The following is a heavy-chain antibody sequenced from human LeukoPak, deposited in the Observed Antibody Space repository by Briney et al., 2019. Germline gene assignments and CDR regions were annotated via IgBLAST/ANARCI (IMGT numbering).Heavy chain of an antibody. V-gene: IGHV3-64D*09. CDR3: VKDRYVDY. Sequence: GGSLRLACSASGFTFSSYAMHWVRQAPGKGLEYVSSISSPGDKTYYANPVKGRFTISRDNSKNTLYLQMSSLRVEDTAVYYCVKDRYVDYWGQGTLVTVSS. D-gene: IGHD3-16*01. CDR2: ISSPGDKT. CDR1: GFTFSSYA. J-gene: IGHJ4*02.